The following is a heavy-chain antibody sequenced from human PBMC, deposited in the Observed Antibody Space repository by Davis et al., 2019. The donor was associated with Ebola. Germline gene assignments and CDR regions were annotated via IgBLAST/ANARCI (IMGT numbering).Heavy chain of an antibody. J-gene: IGHJ5*02. V-gene: IGHV4-30-4*01. Sequence: SETLSLTCTVSGGSINTGDFHWSWIRQAPGKGLEWIGYIHYSGSTYYNPALKSRVSISTDMSKNQFSLKLRFVTAADTAVYYCARLASPWGQGTLVTVSS. CDR2: IHYSGST. CDR1: GGSINTGDFH. CDR3: ARLASP.